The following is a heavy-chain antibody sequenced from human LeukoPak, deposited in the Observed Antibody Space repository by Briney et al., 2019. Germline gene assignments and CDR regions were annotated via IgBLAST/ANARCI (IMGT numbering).Heavy chain of an antibody. D-gene: IGHD3-3*01. V-gene: IGHV3-23*01. CDR2: ISGSGGST. CDR1: GFTFSSYA. CDR3: AKSVGLRFLEWLLSAFDI. J-gene: IGHJ3*02. Sequence: GGSLRLSCAASGFTFSSYAMCWVRQAPGKGLEWVSAISGSGGSTYYADSVKGRFTISRDNSKNTLYLQMNSLRAEDTAVYYCAKSVGLRFLEWLLSAFDIWGQGTMVTVSS.